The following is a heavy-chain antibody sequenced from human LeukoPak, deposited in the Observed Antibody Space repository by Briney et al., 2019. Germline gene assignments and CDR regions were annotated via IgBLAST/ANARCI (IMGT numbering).Heavy chain of an antibody. CDR1: GYTFTSYG. V-gene: IGHV1-18*01. Sequence: GASVKVSCNASGYTFTSYGISWVRQAPGQGLEWMGWLSAYNGNTNYAQKLQGRVTMTTDTSTCTAYMELRSLRSDDTAVYCCARLPLYSSGRETWFDPWGQGTLVTVSS. CDR3: ARLPLYSSGRETWFDP. J-gene: IGHJ5*02. D-gene: IGHD6-19*01. CDR2: LSAYNGNT.